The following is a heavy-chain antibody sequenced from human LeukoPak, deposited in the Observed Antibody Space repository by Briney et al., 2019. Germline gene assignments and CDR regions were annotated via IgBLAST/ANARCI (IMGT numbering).Heavy chain of an antibody. J-gene: IGHJ5*02. CDR3: VLQPEYQMLWAS. V-gene: IGHV1-2*02. D-gene: IGHD2-2*01. Sequence: ASVKVSCKASGYTFTAYNIHWVRQAPGQGLEWVGWINPNSGGTNYAQKFQGRVTMTRDTSISTASMQLSRLRSDDTAVYYCVLQPEYQMLWASWGQGTLVTVSS. CDR1: GYTFTAYN. CDR2: INPNSGGT.